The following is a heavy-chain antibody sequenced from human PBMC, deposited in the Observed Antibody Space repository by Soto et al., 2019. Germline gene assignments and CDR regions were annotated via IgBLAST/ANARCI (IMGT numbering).Heavy chain of an antibody. J-gene: IGHJ6*02. V-gene: IGHV5-10-1*01. CDR3: ASSSGNYGIYYFDGRDV. CDR1: GYSFTSYW. CDR2: IDPSDSYT. D-gene: IGHD1-7*01. Sequence: GESLQISCKGSGYSFTSYWISWVRQMPGKGLEWMGRIDPSDSYTNYSPSFQGHVTISADKSISTAYLQWSSLKASDTAMYYCASSSGNYGIYYFDGRDVWGRGTRVTVSS.